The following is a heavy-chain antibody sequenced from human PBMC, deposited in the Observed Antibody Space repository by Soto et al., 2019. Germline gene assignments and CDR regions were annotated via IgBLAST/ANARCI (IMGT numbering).Heavy chain of an antibody. V-gene: IGHV3-23*01. CDR1: GFTFSSYA. CDR2: ISGSGGST. CDR3: AKGVGGDCYWGCGYYYYGMDV. Sequence: PGGSLRLSCAASGFTFSSYAMSWVRQAPGKGLEWVSAISGSGGSTYYADSVKGRFTISRDNSKNTLYLQMNSLRAEDTAVYYCAKGVGGDCYWGCGYYYYGMDVWGQGTTVTVSS. D-gene: IGHD2-21*02. J-gene: IGHJ6*02.